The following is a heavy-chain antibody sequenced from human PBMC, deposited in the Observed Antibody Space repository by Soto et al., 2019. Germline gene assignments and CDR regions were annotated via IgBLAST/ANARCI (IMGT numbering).Heavy chain of an antibody. CDR3: ARDRTDIVVVPTAFGYGMDV. CDR1: GGSISSYY. J-gene: IGHJ6*02. D-gene: IGHD2-2*01. Sequence: SETLSLTCTVSGGSISSYYWSWIRQPPGKGLEWIGYIYYSGSTNYNPSLKSRVTMSVDKSKNQFSLKLSSVTAADTAVYYCARDRTDIVVVPTAFGYGMDVWGQGTTVTVSS. CDR2: IYYSGST. V-gene: IGHV4-59*12.